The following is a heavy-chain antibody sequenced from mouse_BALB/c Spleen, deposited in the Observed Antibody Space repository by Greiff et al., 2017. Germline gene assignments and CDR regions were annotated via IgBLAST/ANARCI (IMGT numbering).Heavy chain of an antibody. V-gene: IGHV5-6-5*01. J-gene: IGHJ4*01. CDR2: ISSGGST. Sequence: EVQRVESGGGLVKPGGSLKLSCAASGFTFSSYAMSWVRQTPEKRLEWVASISSGGSTYYPDSVKGRFTISRDNARNILYLQMSSLRSEDTAMYYCGRVDCDAMEYWGQGTSVTVSS. CDR1: GFTFSSYA. CDR3: GRVDCDAMEY.